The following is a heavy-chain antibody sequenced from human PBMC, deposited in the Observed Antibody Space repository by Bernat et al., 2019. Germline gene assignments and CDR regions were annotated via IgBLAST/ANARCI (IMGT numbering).Heavy chain of an antibody. Sequence: EVQLVESGGNLVQPGGSLRLSCAASGFTVSSNYMSWVRQAPGKGPEWVAIMNQDGREKTYVDSVKGRFSISRDNAKNSLYLQMSSLRVEDTALYYCARDPEWGALDIWGQGTMVTVSS. V-gene: IGHV3-7*03. D-gene: IGHD1-14*01. CDR3: ARDPEWGALDI. CDR1: GFTVSSNY. CDR2: MNQDGREK. J-gene: IGHJ3*02.